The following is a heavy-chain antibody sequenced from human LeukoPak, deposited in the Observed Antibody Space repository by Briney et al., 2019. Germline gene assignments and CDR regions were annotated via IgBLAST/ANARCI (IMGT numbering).Heavy chain of an antibody. CDR3: AKVRSGSANWALRIFDN. V-gene: IGHV3-23*01. D-gene: IGHD1-1*01. J-gene: IGHJ4*02. CDR2: IRPGGGTT. Sequence: GGSLRHSCSVSGFAFGSEAMSWVRQSPARGLEWVASIRPGGGTTYYADYVKGRFTISRDNSNNTLYVQMNSLRAEDTAVYYCAKVRSGSANWALRIFDNWGQGTLVTVSS. CDR1: GFAFGSEA.